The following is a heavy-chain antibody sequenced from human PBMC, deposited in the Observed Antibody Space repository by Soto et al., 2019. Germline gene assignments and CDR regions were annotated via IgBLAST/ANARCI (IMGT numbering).Heavy chain of an antibody. CDR2: MRGNGGGP. Sequence: EVQLLESGGGWVQPGGSLRLSWAASGFTFSSYAMTWVRQAPGKGLEWVSAMRGNGGGPYYADSVKGRFTISRDYSKNTVYLQMNSLRAEDTAVYYCAKVATLITMVRGVYFDHWGQGTLVTVSA. CDR1: GFTFSSYA. D-gene: IGHD3-10*01. CDR3: AKVATLITMVRGVYFDH. J-gene: IGHJ4*02. V-gene: IGHV3-23*01.